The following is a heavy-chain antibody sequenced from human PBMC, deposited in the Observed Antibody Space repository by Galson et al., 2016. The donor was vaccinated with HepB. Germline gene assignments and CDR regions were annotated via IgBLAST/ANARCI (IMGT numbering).Heavy chain of an antibody. CDR3: VRAVRVADF. V-gene: IGHV3-74*01. J-gene: IGHJ4*02. CDR1: GFTFSSLW. CDR2: INSDGSYA. Sequence: SLRLSCAASGFTFSSLWMHWVRQAPGKGLVWVSRINSDGSYANYADSVKGRFTISRDNAKNTVYLQMNSLRDEDTAVYYCVRAVRVADFWGQGMLVTVSS. D-gene: IGHD3-10*02.